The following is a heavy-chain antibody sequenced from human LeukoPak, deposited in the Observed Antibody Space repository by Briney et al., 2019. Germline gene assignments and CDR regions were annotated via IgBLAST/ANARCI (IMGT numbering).Heavy chain of an antibody. CDR2: IYYSGST. J-gene: IGHJ4*02. Sequence: SETLSLTCTVSGGSISSYYWSWIRQPPGKGLEWIGYIYYSGSTNYNPSLKSRVTISVGTSKNQFSLKLSSVTAADTAVYYCARSYQPGIAAAGTGYFDYWGQGTLVTVSS. CDR3: ARSYQPGIAAAGTGYFDY. V-gene: IGHV4-59*01. CDR1: GGSISSYY. D-gene: IGHD6-13*01.